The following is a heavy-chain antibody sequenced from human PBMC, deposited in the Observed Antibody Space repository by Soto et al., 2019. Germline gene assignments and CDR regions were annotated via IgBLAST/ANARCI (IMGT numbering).Heavy chain of an antibody. Sequence: QLQLQESGPGLVKPSETLSLTCTVSGGSISSFNYFWGWIRQPPGKGLEWIGSLYYSGNTYYNPSLQSRVTISVYTSKKQCTLPLRSVTAADTAVYYCARGGGSTFNWFDPWGQGTLVTVSP. CDR3: ARGGGSTFNWFDP. V-gene: IGHV4-39*01. CDR1: GGSISSFNYF. D-gene: IGHD2-15*01. CDR2: LYYSGNT. J-gene: IGHJ5*02.